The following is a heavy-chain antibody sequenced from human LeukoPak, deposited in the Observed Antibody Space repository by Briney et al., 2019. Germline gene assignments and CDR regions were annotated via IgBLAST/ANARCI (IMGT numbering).Heavy chain of an antibody. CDR2: IYYSGST. CDR1: GGSISSSSYY. V-gene: IGHV4-39*07. D-gene: IGHD6-19*01. J-gene: IGHJ3*02. CDR3: ARGGQWLDAFDI. Sequence: SETLSLTCIVSGGSISSSSYYWGWIRQPPGKGLEWIGSIYYSGSTYYNPSLKSRVTISVDTSKNQFSLKLSSVTAADTAVYYCARGGQWLDAFDIWGQGTMVTVSS.